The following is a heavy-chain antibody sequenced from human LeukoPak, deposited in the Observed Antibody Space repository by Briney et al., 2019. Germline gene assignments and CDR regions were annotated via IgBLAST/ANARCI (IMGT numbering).Heavy chain of an antibody. CDR2: ISSSSSYI. D-gene: IGHD6-19*01. Sequence: PGGSLRLSCAASGFTFSGYSMNWVRQAPGKGLEWVSSISSSSSYIYYADSVKGRFTISRDNAKNSLYLQMNSLRAEDTAVYYCASRIIAVAGTGDYWGQGTLVTVSS. CDR1: GFTFSGYS. J-gene: IGHJ4*02. CDR3: ASRIIAVAGTGDY. V-gene: IGHV3-21*01.